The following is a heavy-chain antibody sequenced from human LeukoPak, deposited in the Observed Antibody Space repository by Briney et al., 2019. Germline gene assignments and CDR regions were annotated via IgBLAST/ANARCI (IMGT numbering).Heavy chain of an antibody. CDR2: ISSSGSTI. J-gene: IGHJ4*02. V-gene: IGHV3-11*01. CDR3: ARELRFLEWLSYFDY. D-gene: IGHD3-3*01. Sequence: GGSLRLSCAASGFTFSDYYMSWIRQAPGKGLEWVLYISSSGSTIYYADSVKGRFTISRDNAKNSLYLQMNSLRAEDTAVYFCARELRFLEWLSYFDYWGQGTLVTVSS. CDR1: GFTFSDYY.